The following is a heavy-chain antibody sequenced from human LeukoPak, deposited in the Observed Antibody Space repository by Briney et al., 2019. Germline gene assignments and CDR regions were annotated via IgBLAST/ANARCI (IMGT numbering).Heavy chain of an antibody. CDR1: GFTFSSYA. CDR2: IYTSGST. CDR3: ARVTTSGSYKFDN. D-gene: IGHD3-10*01. V-gene: IGHV3-53*01. Sequence: PGGSLRLSCAASGFTFSSYAMHWVRQAPGKGLEWVSLIYTSGSTYYADSVKGRFTISRDNSKNTLYLQMNSLRAEDTAVYYCARVTTSGSYKFDNWGQGTLVTVSS. J-gene: IGHJ4*02.